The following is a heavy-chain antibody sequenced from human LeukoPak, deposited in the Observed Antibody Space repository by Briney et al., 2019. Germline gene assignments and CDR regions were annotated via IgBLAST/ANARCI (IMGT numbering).Heavy chain of an antibody. J-gene: IGHJ5*02. D-gene: IGHD3-16*02. V-gene: IGHV1-69*05. CDR3: ARAQGPVVWFDP. Sequence: ASVKVSCKASGGTFSSYAISWVRQAPGQGLEWMGGIIPIFGTANYAQKFQGRVTMTRNTSISTAYMELSSLRSEDTAVYYCARAQGPVVWFDPWGQGTLVTVSS. CDR2: IIPIFGTA. CDR1: GGTFSSYA.